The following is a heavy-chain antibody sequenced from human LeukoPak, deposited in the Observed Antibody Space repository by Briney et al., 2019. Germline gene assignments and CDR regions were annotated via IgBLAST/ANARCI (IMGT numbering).Heavy chain of an antibody. CDR1: GYTFTSYG. CDR3: ARDRTGKVVRGVTDPLNY. V-gene: IGHV1-18*01. Sequence: ASVKVSCKASGYTFTSYGISWVRQAPGQGLEWMGWISAYNGNTNYAQKLQGRVTMTTDTSTSTAYMELSRLRSDDTAVYYCARDRTGKVVRGVTDPLNYWGQGTLVTVSS. CDR2: ISAYNGNT. J-gene: IGHJ4*02. D-gene: IGHD3-10*01.